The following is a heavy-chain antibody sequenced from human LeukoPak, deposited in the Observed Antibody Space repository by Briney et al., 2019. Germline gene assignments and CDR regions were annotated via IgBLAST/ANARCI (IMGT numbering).Heavy chain of an antibody. CDR3: ARALGMATTSYFDY. Sequence: SETLSLTCTVSGGSISSGSYYWSWIRQPAGKGLEWIGRIYTSGSTNYNPSLKSRVTISVDTSKNQFSLKLSSVTAADTAVYYCARALGMATTSYFDYWGQGTLVTVSS. D-gene: IGHD5-24*01. CDR2: IYTSGST. J-gene: IGHJ4*02. V-gene: IGHV4-61*02. CDR1: GGSISSGSYY.